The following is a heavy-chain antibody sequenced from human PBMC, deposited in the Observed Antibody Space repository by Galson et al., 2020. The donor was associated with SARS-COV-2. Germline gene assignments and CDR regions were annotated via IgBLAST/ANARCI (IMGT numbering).Heavy chain of an antibody. CDR2: LNFDGSDT. CDR1: GFTFIGYS. CDR3: ASLVWNGYDYDF. D-gene: IGHD5-12*01. Sequence: GGSLRLSCAVSGFTFIGYSMYWVRQPTGKGPVWVSRLNFDGSDTTYADSVKGRFTISRDNAKNTLYLQMNSLRAEDTAVYYCASLVWNGYDYDFWGQGTPVTVSS. J-gene: IGHJ4*02. V-gene: IGHV3-74*03.